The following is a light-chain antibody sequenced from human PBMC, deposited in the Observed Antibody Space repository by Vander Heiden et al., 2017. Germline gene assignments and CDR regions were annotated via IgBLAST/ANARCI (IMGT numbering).Light chain of an antibody. J-gene: IGKJ1*01. Sequence: EIVMTQSPATLSVSPGERATLSCRASQSVSSNLAWYQQKPGQAPRLLIYGASTRATGIPARFSGSGSGTEFTLTISSLQSEDFAFYYCQQYNNWPRTFRQETKVEIK. V-gene: IGKV3-15*01. CDR1: QSVSSN. CDR3: QQYNNWPRT. CDR2: GAS.